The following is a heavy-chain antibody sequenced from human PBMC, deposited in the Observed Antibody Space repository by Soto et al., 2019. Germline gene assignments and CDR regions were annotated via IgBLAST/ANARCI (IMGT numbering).Heavy chain of an antibody. Sequence: ASVKVSCKVSGYTLTELSMHWVRQAPGKGLEWMGGFDPEDGETIYAQKFQGRVTMTEDTSTDTAYMELSSLRSEDTAVYYCATVEYCCGDCKQYGIDVFDIWGQGTMVTGSS. V-gene: IGHV1-24*01. CDR1: GYTLTELS. CDR2: FDPEDGET. CDR3: ATVEYCCGDCKQYGIDVFDI. J-gene: IGHJ3*02. D-gene: IGHD2-21*02.